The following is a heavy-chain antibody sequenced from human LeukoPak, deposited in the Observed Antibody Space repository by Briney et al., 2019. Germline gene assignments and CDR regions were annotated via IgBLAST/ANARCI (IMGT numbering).Heavy chain of an antibody. CDR2: IYSRGTT. Sequence: SSETLSLTCTVSGGSISSGSYYWSWIRQPGGKGLEWIGRIYSRGTTNYNPSLKSRATISVDTSKNQFSLKVSSVTAADTAVYYCARDRGYSYGLGYWGQGTLVTVSS. CDR1: GGSISSGSYY. J-gene: IGHJ4*02. D-gene: IGHD5-18*01. V-gene: IGHV4-61*02. CDR3: ARDRGYSYGLGY.